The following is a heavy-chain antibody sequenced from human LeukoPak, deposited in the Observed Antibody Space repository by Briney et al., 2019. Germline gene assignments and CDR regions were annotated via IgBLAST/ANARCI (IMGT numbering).Heavy chain of an antibody. CDR3: APRGSHNSFDP. V-gene: IGHV3-48*02. D-gene: IGHD3-10*01. J-gene: IGHJ5*02. CDR1: GFTFSTYS. CDR2: ISSGSGTI. Sequence: GGSLRLSCAASGFTFSTYSMNWVRQAPGKGLEWVSYISSGSGTIYYADSVKGRFTISRDNAKNSLYLQINSLRDEDTAVYYCAPRGSHNSFDPWGQGTLVIVSS.